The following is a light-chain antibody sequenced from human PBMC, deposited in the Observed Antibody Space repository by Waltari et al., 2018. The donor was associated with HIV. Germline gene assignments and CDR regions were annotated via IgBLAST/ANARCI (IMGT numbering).Light chain of an antibody. CDR2: GNI. V-gene: IGLV1-40*01. CDR1: SSNIGATYD. Sequence: QSVLTQPPSVSGAPGQTVTISCTGSSSNIGATYDVHWYQQLTGRAPKVLVYGNIYRPPGVPDRFSGSKSGTSASLAITGLQADDEGYYYCQSYDTRSSGFLVFGGGTKVTVL. J-gene: IGLJ3*02. CDR3: QSYDTRSSGFLV.